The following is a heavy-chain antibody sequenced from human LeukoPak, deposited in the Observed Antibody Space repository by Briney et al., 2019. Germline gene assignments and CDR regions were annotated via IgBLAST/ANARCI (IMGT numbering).Heavy chain of an antibody. Sequence: PETLSVTCIVSGGSVSNHYWSRIRQPPGRGLEWIGHILYTGSATYNPSLKSRLTISVDMSKNQFSLRLTSVTAADTAVYHCASIGTGGHGWNDYWGQGTLVTVSS. CDR1: GGSVSNHY. J-gene: IGHJ4*01. D-gene: IGHD1-1*01. V-gene: IGHV4-59*02. CDR2: ILYTGSA. CDR3: ASIGTGGHGWNDY.